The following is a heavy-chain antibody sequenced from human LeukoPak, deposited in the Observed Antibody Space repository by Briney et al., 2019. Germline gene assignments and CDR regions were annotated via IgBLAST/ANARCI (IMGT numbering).Heavy chain of an antibody. D-gene: IGHD2-21*02. CDR1: GFNSSAYW. CDR2: ITQDGSDT. Sequence: GGSLRLSCAASGFNSSAYWRSWVRQPPGKGLEWVANITQDGSDTYYVESLNGRFTGYRDNPEHSLYLQMNRLRAEDLAVYYCAREYVHWGGDCYPGRTDYWGQGTLVTVSS. V-gene: IGHV3-7*01. J-gene: IGHJ4*02. CDR3: AREYVHWGGDCYPGRTDY.